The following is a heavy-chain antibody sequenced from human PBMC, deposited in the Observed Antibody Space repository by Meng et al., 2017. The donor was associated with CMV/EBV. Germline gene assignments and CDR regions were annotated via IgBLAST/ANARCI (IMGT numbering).Heavy chain of an antibody. V-gene: IGHV3-30*02. CDR1: GLTFSSYG. CDR2: IRYDGSNK. CDR3: ATLHTATGAY. D-gene: IGHD5-18*01. J-gene: IGHJ4*02. Sequence: GGSLRLSCAASGLTFSSYGMHWVRQAPGKGLEWVAFIRYDGSNKYYADSVKGRFTISRDNSKNTLYLQMNSLRAEDTAVYYCATLHTATGAYWGQGTLVTVSS.